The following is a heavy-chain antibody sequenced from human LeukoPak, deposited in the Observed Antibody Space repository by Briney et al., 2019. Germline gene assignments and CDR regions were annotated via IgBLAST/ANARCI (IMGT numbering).Heavy chain of an antibody. V-gene: IGHV1-69*04. D-gene: IGHD3-22*01. CDR1: GYTFTGYY. CDR3: ARVPLGYDPVRDYYYGMDV. CDR2: IIPIFGIA. J-gene: IGHJ6*02. Sequence: GASVKVSCKASGYTFTGYYMHWVRQAPGQGLEWMGRIIPIFGIANYAQKFQGRVTITADKSTSTAYMELSSLRSEDTAVYYCARVPLGYDPVRDYYYGMDVWGQGTTVTVSS.